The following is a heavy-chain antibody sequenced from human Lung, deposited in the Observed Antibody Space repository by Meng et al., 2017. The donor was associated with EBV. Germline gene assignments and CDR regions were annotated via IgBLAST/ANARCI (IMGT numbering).Heavy chain of an antibody. CDR2: IYYSGST. J-gene: IGHJ4*02. CDR1: GVSISSYY. V-gene: IGHV4-59*01. D-gene: IGHD1-26*01. Sequence: QLLESGPGLVKPSEPLSLPATVPGVSISSYYWSWIRQPPGKGLEWIGYIYYSGSTNYNPSLKSRVTISVDTSKNQFSLKLSSVTAADTAVYYCARVRGWELLWGQGTLVTVSS. CDR3: ARVRGWELL.